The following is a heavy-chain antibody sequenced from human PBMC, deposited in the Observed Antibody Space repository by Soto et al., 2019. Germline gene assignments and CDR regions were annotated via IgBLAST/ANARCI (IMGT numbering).Heavy chain of an antibody. V-gene: IGHV1-18*01. Sequence: ASVKVSCKASGYTFTSYGISWVRQAPGQGLEWMGWISAYNGNTNYAQKLQGRVTMTTDTSTSTAYMELRSLRSDDTAVYYCARDIIVATIFIYYYGMDVWGQGTTVTVS. D-gene: IGHD5-12*01. CDR1: GYTFTSYG. J-gene: IGHJ6*01. CDR2: ISAYNGNT. CDR3: ARDIIVATIFIYYYGMDV.